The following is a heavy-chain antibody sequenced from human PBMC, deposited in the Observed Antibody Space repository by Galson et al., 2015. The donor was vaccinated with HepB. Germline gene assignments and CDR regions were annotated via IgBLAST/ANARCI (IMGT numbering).Heavy chain of an antibody. CDR1: GFTFSYYG. CDR2: ISYDGSNK. V-gene: IGHV3-30*18. D-gene: IGHD4-17*01. CDR3: AKEGGHYGDYARGAFDY. J-gene: IGHJ4*02. Sequence: SLRLSCAASGFTFSYYGMHWVRQAPGKGLEWVAIISYDGSNKYYADSVKGRFTISRDNSKNTLYLQMNSLRAEDTAVYYCAKEGGHYGDYARGAFDYWGQGTLVTVSS.